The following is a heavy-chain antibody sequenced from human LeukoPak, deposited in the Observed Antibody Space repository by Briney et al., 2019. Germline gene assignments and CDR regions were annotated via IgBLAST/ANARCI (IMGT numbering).Heavy chain of an antibody. CDR3: ARYVGGGNSGGFDS. CDR1: RFTFSNYA. V-gene: IGHV3-23*01. D-gene: IGHD4-23*01. J-gene: IGHJ4*02. Sequence: GGSLRLSCAASRFTFSNYAMSWVRQAPGEGLEWVSCLSSGGGGTYYADSVKGRFTVSRDNSKNTLYLQLNSLRAEDTAVYYCARYVGGGNSGGFDSWGQETLVIVSS. CDR2: LSSGGGGT.